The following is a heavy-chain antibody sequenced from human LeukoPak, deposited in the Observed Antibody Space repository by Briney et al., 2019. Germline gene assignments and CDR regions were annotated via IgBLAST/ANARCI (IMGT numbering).Heavy chain of an antibody. CDR3: AKVKVDFWSGEDAFDI. D-gene: IGHD3-3*01. J-gene: IGHJ3*02. CDR2: ISGSGGST. Sequence: GGSLRLSCAASGFTFSSYAMSWVRQAPGKGLEWVSAISGSGGSTYYADSVKGRFTISRDNSKNTLYLQMNSLRAEDTAVYYCAKVKVDFWSGEDAFDIWGQGTMVTVSS. V-gene: IGHV3-23*01. CDR1: GFTFSSYA.